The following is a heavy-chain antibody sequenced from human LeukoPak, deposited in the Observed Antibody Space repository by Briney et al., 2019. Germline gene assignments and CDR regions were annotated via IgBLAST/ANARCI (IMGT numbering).Heavy chain of an antibody. CDR3: ARDLGSSWYSEDY. Sequence: PGGSLRLSCAASGFTVSSNYMSWVRQAPGKGLEWVSVIYSGGSTYYADSVKGRFTISRDNSKNTLYLQMNSLRAEDTAVYYCARDLGSSWYSEDYWGQGTLVTVSS. D-gene: IGHD6-13*01. V-gene: IGHV3-66*01. J-gene: IGHJ4*02. CDR1: GFTVSSNY. CDR2: IYSGGST.